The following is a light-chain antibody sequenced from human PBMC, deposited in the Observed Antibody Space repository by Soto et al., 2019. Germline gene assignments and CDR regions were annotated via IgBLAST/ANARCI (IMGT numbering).Light chain of an antibody. Sequence: QSALTQPASVSGSPGQSITISCTGATGDVGTYNYVSWYQQHPGSAPKLMIYDTSNRPSGVSSRFSGSQSGNTASLTISGLQAEDEADYYCTSSTTTSTEVLFGGGTKVTVL. J-gene: IGLJ2*01. CDR1: TGDVGTYNY. CDR3: TSSTTTSTEVL. V-gene: IGLV2-14*03. CDR2: DTS.